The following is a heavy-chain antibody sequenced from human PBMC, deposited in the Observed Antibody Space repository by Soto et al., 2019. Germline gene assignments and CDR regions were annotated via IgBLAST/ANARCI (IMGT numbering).Heavy chain of an antibody. CDR2: IYYSGST. CDR1: GGSISSYY. Sequence: SETLSLTCTVSGGSISSYYWSWIRQPPGKGLEWIGYIYYSGSTNYNPSLKSRVTISVDTSKNQFSLKLSSVTAADTAVYYCAATGYDYYGSGTQLGALDYWGQGNLVTVSS. J-gene: IGHJ4*02. D-gene: IGHD3-10*01. V-gene: IGHV4-59*08. CDR3: AATGYDYYGSGTQLGALDY.